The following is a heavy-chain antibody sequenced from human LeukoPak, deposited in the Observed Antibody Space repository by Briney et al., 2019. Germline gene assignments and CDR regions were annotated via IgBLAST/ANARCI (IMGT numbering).Heavy chain of an antibody. D-gene: IGHD1/OR15-1a*01. CDR1: GFTFSSYW. J-gene: IGHJ6*02. CDR2: IKPDGSEK. V-gene: IGHV3-7*01. CDR3: GRIAINANNGMDV. Sequence: GGSLRLSCAASGFTFSSYWMSWVRQAPGKGLEWVANIKPDGSEKYYVDSVGGRFTISRDNAKNSLYLQMNSLRAEDTAVYYCGRIAINANNGMDVWGQGTTVTVSS.